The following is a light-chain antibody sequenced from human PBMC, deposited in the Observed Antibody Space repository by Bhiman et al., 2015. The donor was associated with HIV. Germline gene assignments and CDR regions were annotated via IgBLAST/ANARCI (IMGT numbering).Light chain of an antibody. CDR2: DVS. CDR1: SSDIGAYDY. J-gene: IGLJ2*01. Sequence: QPASVSGSPGQSIAISCTGTSSDIGAYDYVSWYQQHPGKAPKLMIYDVSNRPSGVSDRFSGSKSGNTASLTISGLQAEDEADYYCSSYAISNTRLFGGGTKLTVL. V-gene: IGLV2-14*03. CDR3: SSYAISNTRL.